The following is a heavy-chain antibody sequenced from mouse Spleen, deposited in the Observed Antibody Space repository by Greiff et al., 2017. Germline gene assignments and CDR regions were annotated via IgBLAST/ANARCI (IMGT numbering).Heavy chain of an antibody. Sequence: EVKLVESGGGLVQPGGSLSLSCAASGFTFTDYYMSWVRQPPGKALEWLGFIRNKANGYTTEYSASVKGRFTISRDNSQSILYLQMNALRAEDSATYYCARSQGLYDGYYFFAYWGQGTLVTVSA. CDR2: IRNKANGYTT. V-gene: IGHV7-3*01. J-gene: IGHJ3*01. CDR3: ARSQGLYDGYYFFAY. CDR1: GFTFTDYY. D-gene: IGHD2-3*01.